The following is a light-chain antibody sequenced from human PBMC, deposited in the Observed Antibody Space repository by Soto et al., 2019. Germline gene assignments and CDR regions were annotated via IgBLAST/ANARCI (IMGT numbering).Light chain of an antibody. CDR2: GAS. CDR3: QPYGSSGT. CDR1: QSVSNNY. V-gene: IGKV3-20*01. J-gene: IGKJ1*01. Sequence: EIVLTQSPGTLSLSPGEIATLSCRASQSVSNNYLAWYQQKPGQAPRLFIYGASNRATGIPDRFSGSGSGTDFTLTISRLEPEDFAVYYCQPYGSSGTFGQGTKVEIK.